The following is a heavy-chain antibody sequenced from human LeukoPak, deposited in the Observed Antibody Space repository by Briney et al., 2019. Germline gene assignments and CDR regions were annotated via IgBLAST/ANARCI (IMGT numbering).Heavy chain of an antibody. V-gene: IGHV4-38-2*02. CDR1: NYSISRGYY. CDR3: GRLDPGKRGPDF. D-gene: IGHD3-10*01. Sequence: KPSETLSLTCTVSNYSISRGYYWGWIRQPPQKGLEWLGHLYHSGNAYYNPSLVTRLTISVDNSRNQFSLKLTSVTPADTAVYYCGRLDPGKRGPDFWGQGTLVTVSS. J-gene: IGHJ4*02. CDR2: LYHSGNA.